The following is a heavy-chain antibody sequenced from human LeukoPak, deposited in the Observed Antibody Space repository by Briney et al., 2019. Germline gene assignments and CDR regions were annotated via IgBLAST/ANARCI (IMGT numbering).Heavy chain of an antibody. Sequence: SGTLSLTCTVSGGSISSYYWSWIRQPPGKGLEWIGYIYYSGSTNYNPSLKSRVTISVDTSKNQFSLKLSSVTAADTAVYYCARDLMGRSTHWGQGTLVTVSS. CDR3: ARDLMGRSTH. D-gene: IGHD2-2*01. J-gene: IGHJ4*02. V-gene: IGHV4-59*01. CDR1: GGSISSYY. CDR2: IYYSGST.